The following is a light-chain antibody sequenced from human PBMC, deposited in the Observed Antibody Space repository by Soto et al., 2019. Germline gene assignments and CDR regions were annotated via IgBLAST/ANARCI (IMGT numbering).Light chain of an antibody. J-gene: IGLJ3*02. CDR1: HSNIGGNF. Sequence: QLVLTQPPSASGTPGQRVTISCSGSHSNIGGNFVYWHRQVSGTAPKLLIYRDNQRPSRVPDRFSGSKTGTSAFLVISGLQSEDDGEYYCASWDDSLSGRVFGRGTKLTVL. CDR3: ASWDDSLSGRV. V-gene: IGLV1-47*01. CDR2: RDN.